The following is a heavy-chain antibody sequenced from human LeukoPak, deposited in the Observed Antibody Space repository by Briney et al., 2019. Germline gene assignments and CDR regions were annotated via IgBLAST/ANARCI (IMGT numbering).Heavy chain of an antibody. CDR2: IWYDGSNK. Sequence: HPGGSLRLSCAASGFTFSSYGMHWVRQAPGKGLEWVAVIWYDGSNKYYADSVKGRFTISRDNSENTLYLQMNSLRAEDTAVYYCARDQDSSGWLDYWGQGTLVTVSS. D-gene: IGHD6-19*01. V-gene: IGHV3-33*01. CDR3: ARDQDSSGWLDY. CDR1: GFTFSSYG. J-gene: IGHJ4*02.